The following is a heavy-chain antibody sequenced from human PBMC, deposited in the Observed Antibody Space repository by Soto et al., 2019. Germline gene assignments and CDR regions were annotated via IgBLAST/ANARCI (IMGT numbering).Heavy chain of an antibody. CDR3: ASIPYCRAGSFYYLDY. CDR1: GFTFSTYW. V-gene: IGHV3-74*01. Sequence: EVQLVESGGGLVQPGGSLRLSCAASGFTFSTYWMHWVRQVPGKGLVWVSRIHADGSDTSYADSVKGRFTISRDNTKNTLYLQMNSLRAEDTAVYYCASIPYCRAGSFYYLDYWGQGTRVTVSS. D-gene: IGHD2-15*01. CDR2: IHADGSDT. J-gene: IGHJ4*02.